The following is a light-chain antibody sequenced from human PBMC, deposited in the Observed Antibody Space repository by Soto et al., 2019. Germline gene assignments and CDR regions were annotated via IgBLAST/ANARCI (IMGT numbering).Light chain of an antibody. CDR1: QSVNIY. J-gene: IGKJ1*01. CDR2: DAS. CDR3: QQRNDWPWT. Sequence: EIVMTQSPATLSLSPGERATLSFMASQSVNIYLACYQQKPGQAPRLLISDASDRAAGVPVRFSGSGSGTDFTLTISSLEPEDFAVYFCQQRNDWPWTFGQGTKVDIK. V-gene: IGKV3-11*01.